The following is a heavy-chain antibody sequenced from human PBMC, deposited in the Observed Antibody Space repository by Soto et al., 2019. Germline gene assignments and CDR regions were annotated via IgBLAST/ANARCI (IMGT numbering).Heavy chain of an antibody. V-gene: IGHV3-74*01. J-gene: IGHJ6*02. CDR1: GFAFSTYW. CDR3: ARDKSYGLDV. Sequence: PGGSLRLSCAASGFAFSTYWMHWVRQVPGKGLVWASRIIGDGSITTYADSVKGRFTISRDNAKNTVYLQMNSLRAEDTAVYYCARDKSYGLDVWGQGTTVTVSS. CDR2: IIGDGSIT.